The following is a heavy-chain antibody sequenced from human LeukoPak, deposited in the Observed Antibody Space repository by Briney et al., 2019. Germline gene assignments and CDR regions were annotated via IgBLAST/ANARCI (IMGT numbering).Heavy chain of an antibody. CDR3: AGKAPGRYVGY. V-gene: IGHV4-4*02. Sequence: SGTLSLTCAVYGDSINSINWWSWVRQFPGKGLEWIGEICQSGKTNYNPSLKSRVTISMDKSKNQFSLKLSSVTAAATAVYYCAGKAPGRYVGYWGQGSLVTVSS. CDR2: ICQSGKT. D-gene: IGHD3-10*01. J-gene: IGHJ4*02. CDR1: GDSINSINW.